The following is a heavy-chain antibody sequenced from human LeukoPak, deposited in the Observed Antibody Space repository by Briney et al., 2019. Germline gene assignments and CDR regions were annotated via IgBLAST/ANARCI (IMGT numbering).Heavy chain of an antibody. Sequence: SETLSLTCAVSGGSISSGGYSWSWIRQPPGKGLEWIGYIYHSGSTYYNPSLKSRVTISVDTSKNQFSLKLSSVTAADTAVYYCARGAKEIDYWGQGTLVTVSS. CDR2: IYHSGST. V-gene: IGHV4-30-2*01. CDR3: ARGAKEIDY. J-gene: IGHJ4*02. CDR1: GGSISSGGYS.